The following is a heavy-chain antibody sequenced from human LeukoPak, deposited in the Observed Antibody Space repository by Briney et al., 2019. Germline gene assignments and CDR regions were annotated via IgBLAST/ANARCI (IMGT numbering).Heavy chain of an antibody. Sequence: SETLSLTCTVSGGSVSSGSYYWSWIRQPPGKGLEWIGYIYYSGSTNYNPSLKSRVTISVDTSKNQFSLKLSSVTAADTAVYYCARVDYYDSRRFDYWGQGTLVTVSS. V-gene: IGHV4-61*01. CDR2: IYYSGST. J-gene: IGHJ4*02. CDR3: ARVDYYDSRRFDY. CDR1: GGSVSSGSYY. D-gene: IGHD3-22*01.